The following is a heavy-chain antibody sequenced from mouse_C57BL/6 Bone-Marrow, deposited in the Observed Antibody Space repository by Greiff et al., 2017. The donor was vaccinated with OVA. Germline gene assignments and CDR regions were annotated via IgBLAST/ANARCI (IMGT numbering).Heavy chain of an antibody. CDR2: ITHSGET. Sequence: VKLMESGPGLVKPSQSLFLTCSITGFPITSGYYWIWIRQPPGKPLEWMGYITHSGETFYNPSLQSPNSITRDTSKNQFFLQLNSVTTEDTAMYYCAGDTGGYYYFDYWGQGTTLTVSS. J-gene: IGHJ2*01. D-gene: IGHD2-3*01. CDR3: AGDTGGYYYFDY. V-gene: IGHV12-3*01. CDR1: GFPITSGYY.